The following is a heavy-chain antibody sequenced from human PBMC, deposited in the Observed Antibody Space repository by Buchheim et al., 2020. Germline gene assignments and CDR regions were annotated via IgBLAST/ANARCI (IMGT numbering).Heavy chain of an antibody. V-gene: IGHV1-69*02. Sequence: QVQLVQSGAEVKKPGSSVKVSCKASGGTFSSYTISWVRQAPGQGLEWMGRIIPILGIANYAQKFQGRVTITADKSTSSAYMELSSLRSEDTAVYYCVGSLYSSSWYSSDYFDYWGQGTL. CDR3: VGSLYSSSWYSSDYFDY. CDR2: IIPILGIA. J-gene: IGHJ4*02. D-gene: IGHD6-13*01. CDR1: GGTFSSYT.